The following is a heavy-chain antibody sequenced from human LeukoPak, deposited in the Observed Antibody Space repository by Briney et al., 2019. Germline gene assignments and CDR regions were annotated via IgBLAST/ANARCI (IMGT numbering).Heavy chain of an antibody. J-gene: IGHJ4*02. CDR1: GGSIRGSSYY. CDR3: ARQVVAVAGTGYFDY. CDR2: IYYSGST. V-gene: IGHV4-39*01. Sequence: SETLSLTCTISGGSIRGSSYYWGWIRQPPGKGLEWIGSIYYSGSTYYNASLKSRGTISVDTSKNQFSLKLNSVTAADTAVYFCARQVVAVAGTGYFDYWGQGTLVTVSS. D-gene: IGHD6-19*01.